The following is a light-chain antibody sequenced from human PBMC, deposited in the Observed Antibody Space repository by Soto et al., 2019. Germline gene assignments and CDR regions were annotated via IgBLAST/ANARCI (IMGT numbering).Light chain of an antibody. CDR2: EVS. Sequence: QSALTQPPSASGSFGQSVTISCTGTSSDVGGYNYVSWYQQHPGKAPKLMIYEVSERPPGVPDRFSGSKSGNTASLTVSGLQADDEADYYCSSYSGTNYHYVFGTGTKVTV. J-gene: IGLJ1*01. V-gene: IGLV2-8*01. CDR1: SSDVGGYNY. CDR3: SSYSGTNYHYV.